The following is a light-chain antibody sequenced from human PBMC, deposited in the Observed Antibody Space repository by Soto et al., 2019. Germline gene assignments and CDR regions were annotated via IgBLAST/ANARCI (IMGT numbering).Light chain of an antibody. J-gene: IGKJ2*01. V-gene: IGKV3-11*01. CDR1: QSVSSN. Sequence: EIVLTQSPATLSLSPGERATLSCRASQSVSSNLAWYQQKLGQAPRLLIYDAFNRATGIPARFSGSGSGTAFTLPISNLEPEDFAVYYCQQRSSWPTFGQGTKLEIK. CDR2: DAF. CDR3: QQRSSWPT.